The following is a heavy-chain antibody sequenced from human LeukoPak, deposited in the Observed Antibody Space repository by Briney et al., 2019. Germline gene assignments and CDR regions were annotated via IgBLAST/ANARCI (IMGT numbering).Heavy chain of an antibody. J-gene: IGHJ5*02. V-gene: IGHV3-66*02. Sequence: LTGGSLRLSCAASGFTVSTKYVSWVREARGKGLEWLSSIWSGGNTYYADSVKGRFTISRDHSKNTVFLQMNSLRAEDTTMYYCASATYCGGDGYAFFDNWGQGTLVTVSS. D-gene: IGHD2-21*02. CDR1: GFTVSTKY. CDR2: IWSGGNT. CDR3: ASATYCGGDGYAFFDN.